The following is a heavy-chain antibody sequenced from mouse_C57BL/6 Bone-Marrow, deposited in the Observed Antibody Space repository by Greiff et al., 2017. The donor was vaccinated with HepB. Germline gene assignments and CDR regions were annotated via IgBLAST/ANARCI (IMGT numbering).Heavy chain of an antibody. V-gene: IGHV1-81*01. CDR3: VRAPILYYFDY. Sequence: LQESGAELARPGASVKLSCKASGYTFTSYGMSWVKQRTGQGLEWIGEIYPRSGNTYYNEKFKGKATLTADKSSSTAYMELRSLTSEDSAVYFCVRAPILYYFDYWGQGTTLTVSS. J-gene: IGHJ2*01. CDR2: IYPRSGNT. CDR1: GYTFTSYG.